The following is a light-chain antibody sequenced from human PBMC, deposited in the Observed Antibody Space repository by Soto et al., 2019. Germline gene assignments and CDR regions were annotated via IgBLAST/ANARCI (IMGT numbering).Light chain of an antibody. J-gene: IGKJ3*01. V-gene: IGKV1-27*01. CDR3: QKYNSVPFT. CDR2: AAS. CDR1: QAISNF. Sequence: DILMTQSPSSLSASVGDRVTITCRASQAISNFLAWYQQKPGKVPKLLIHAASTLQSGVPSRFSGSGSGTVFTLTISSLQPEDVATYYCQKYNSVPFTFGPGTKVDIK.